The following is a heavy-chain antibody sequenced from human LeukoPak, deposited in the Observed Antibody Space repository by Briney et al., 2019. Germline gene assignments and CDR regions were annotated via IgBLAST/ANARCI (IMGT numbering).Heavy chain of an antibody. J-gene: IGHJ4*02. D-gene: IGHD6-19*01. CDR2: IGGGGGST. Sequence: GGSLRLSCAASGFTFSSHAMAWVRKAPGKGLEWVSVIGGGGGSTFYADSTKGRFTISRDNSKNTVYLEMNSLRAEDTAVYYCAKKSSGRLDYHFDSWGQGTLVTVSS. CDR3: AKKSSGRLDYHFDS. CDR1: GFTFSSHA. V-gene: IGHV3-23*01.